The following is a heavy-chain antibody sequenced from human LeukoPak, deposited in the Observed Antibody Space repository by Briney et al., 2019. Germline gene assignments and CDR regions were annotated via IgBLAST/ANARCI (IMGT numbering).Heavy chain of an antibody. CDR2: INSDGSST. CDR3: ARGPLPAAHFDY. J-gene: IGHJ4*02. Sequence: GGSLRLSCAASGFTFSRYWMHWVRQAPGKGLVWVSRINSDGSSTSYADSVKGRFTISRDNAKNTLYLQMNSLRAEDTAVYHCARGPLPAAHFDYWGQGTLVTVSS. CDR1: GFTFSRYW. V-gene: IGHV3-74*01. D-gene: IGHD2-2*01.